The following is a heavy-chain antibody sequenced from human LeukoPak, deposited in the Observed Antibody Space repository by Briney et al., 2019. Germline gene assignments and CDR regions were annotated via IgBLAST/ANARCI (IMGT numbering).Heavy chain of an antibody. Sequence: SETLSLTCTVSHYSISSGYFWGWIRQPPGKGLEWIGYIYYSGSTNYNPSLKSRVTISVDTSKNQFSLKLSSVTAADTAVYYCARILHRDLNEHTLDYWGQGTLVTVSS. V-gene: IGHV4-38-2*02. CDR2: IYYSGST. CDR3: ARILHRDLNEHTLDY. J-gene: IGHJ4*02. CDR1: HYSISSGYF. D-gene: IGHD1/OR15-1a*01.